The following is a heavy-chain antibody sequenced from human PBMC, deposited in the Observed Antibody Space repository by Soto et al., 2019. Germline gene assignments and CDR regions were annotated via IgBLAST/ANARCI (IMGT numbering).Heavy chain of an antibody. J-gene: IGHJ4*02. D-gene: IGHD6-19*01. Sequence: SVKVSCKASGGTFSSYTISWVRQAPGQGLEWMGRIIAIHGITNYAQKFQGRVTITTDTSTSTAYMELRSLRSDDTAVYYCARYNQGIAVAGTFDYWGQGTLVTVSS. V-gene: IGHV1-69*02. CDR3: ARYNQGIAVAGTFDY. CDR1: GGTFSSYT. CDR2: IIAIHGIT.